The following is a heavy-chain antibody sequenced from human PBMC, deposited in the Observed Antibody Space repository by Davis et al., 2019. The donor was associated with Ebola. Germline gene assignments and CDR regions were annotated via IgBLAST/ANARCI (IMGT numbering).Heavy chain of an antibody. Sequence: GESLKISCAASGFIFSGYGMYWVRQAPGKGLERVAALSDDGSNRYYADSVKGRFTVARDNSKNTLYLEMNSLRAGDTAVYYCARVSYQLLDYYYYYMDIWGNGTTVTVSS. V-gene: IGHV3-30*03. CDR3: ARVSYQLLDYYYYYMDI. CDR1: GFIFSGYG. J-gene: IGHJ6*03. D-gene: IGHD2-2*01. CDR2: LSDDGSNR.